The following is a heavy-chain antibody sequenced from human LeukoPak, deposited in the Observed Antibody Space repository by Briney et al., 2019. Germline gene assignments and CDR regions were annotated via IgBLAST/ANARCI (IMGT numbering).Heavy chain of an antibody. V-gene: IGHV3-23*01. CDR3: AKGSYYDSSGSFYFDY. CDR1: GFTFSSYA. Sequence: GGSLRLSCAASGFTFSSYAMSWVSQAPGKGLEWVSGISGSGDNTYYADSVKGRFTISRDNSKNTLYVQVNSLGTEDTAAYYCAKGSYYDSSGSFYFDYWGQGTLVTVSS. D-gene: IGHD3-22*01. CDR2: ISGSGDNT. J-gene: IGHJ4*02.